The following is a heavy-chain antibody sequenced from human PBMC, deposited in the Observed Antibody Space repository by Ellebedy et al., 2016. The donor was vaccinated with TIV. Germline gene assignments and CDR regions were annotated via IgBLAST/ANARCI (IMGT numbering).Heavy chain of an antibody. Sequence: MPSETLSLTCTVSGGSINSSSFYWGWIRQPPGKGLEWIGSIYHRGNTYYNPSLKSRVTISIDTSKSQFSLKLTSVTAADTAVYFCSRDDNGDHNYFDYWGQGTLVTVSP. CDR1: GGSINSSSFY. CDR3: SRDDNGDHNYFDY. D-gene: IGHD4-17*01. J-gene: IGHJ4*02. CDR2: IYHRGNT. V-gene: IGHV4-39*07.